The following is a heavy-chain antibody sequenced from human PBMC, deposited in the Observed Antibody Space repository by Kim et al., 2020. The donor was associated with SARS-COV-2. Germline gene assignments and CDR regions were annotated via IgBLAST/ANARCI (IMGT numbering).Heavy chain of an antibody. Sequence: SETLSLTCDVSGESFNGYFWTWIRQPPGKGLEWIGQANHNGFVNYNPSLKSRVNIQADSSQSQFSLKLKSVTAADTALYYCARGSLRNYYDSSVRPLDYWGQGATVTVSS. V-gene: IGHV4-34*01. J-gene: IGHJ4*02. CDR1: GESFNGYF. CDR2: ANHNGFV. D-gene: IGHD6-25*01. CDR3: ARGSLRNYYDSSVRPLDY.